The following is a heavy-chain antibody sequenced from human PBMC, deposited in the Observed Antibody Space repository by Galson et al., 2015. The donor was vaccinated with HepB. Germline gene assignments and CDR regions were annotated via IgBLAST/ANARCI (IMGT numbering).Heavy chain of an antibody. V-gene: IGHV1-69*08. Sequence: VKVSCKASGGTLSSYPISWVRQAPGQGLEWMGRIIPILGPASYAQKFQGRVTITADMSTNTAYLELTSLTSEDTAVYYCARPRSDSASRGLYFDPWGQGTLVTVSS. CDR3: ARPRSDSASRGLYFDP. CDR1: GGTLSSYP. CDR2: IIPILGPA. J-gene: IGHJ5*02. D-gene: IGHD2-15*01.